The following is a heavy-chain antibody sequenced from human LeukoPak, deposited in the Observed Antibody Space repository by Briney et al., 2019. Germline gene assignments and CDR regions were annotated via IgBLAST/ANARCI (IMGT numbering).Heavy chain of an antibody. CDR1: GFTFSSYA. J-gene: IGHJ4*02. V-gene: IGHV3-64*01. D-gene: IGHD3-10*01. Sequence: TGGSLRLSCAASGFTFSSYAMHWVRQAPGKGLEYVSAISSNGGSTYYANSVKGRFTISRDNSKSTLYLQMGSLRAEDMAVYYCARTHYYGSESFDYWGQGTLVTVSS. CDR3: ARTHYYGSESFDY. CDR2: ISSNGGST.